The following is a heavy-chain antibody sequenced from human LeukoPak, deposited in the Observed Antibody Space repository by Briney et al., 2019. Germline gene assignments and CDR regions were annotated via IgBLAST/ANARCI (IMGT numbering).Heavy chain of an antibody. J-gene: IGHJ5*02. CDR2: FYHSGRT. CDR3: ARHDFYSNYPHNWFDP. D-gene: IGHD4-11*01. Sequence: SETLSLTCAVSAYSIGSGYYWGGRRTPPGKGREGIGSFYHSGRTYYNKSLKSRVTISVDTSKNQFSLKLSSVTAADTAVYYCARHDFYSNYPHNWFDPWGQGTLVTVSS. CDR1: AYSIGSGYY. V-gene: IGHV4-38-2*01.